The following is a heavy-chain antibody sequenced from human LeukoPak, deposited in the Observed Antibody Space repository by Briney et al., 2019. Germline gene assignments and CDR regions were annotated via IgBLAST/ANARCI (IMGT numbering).Heavy chain of an antibody. CDR3: TRAPSAGSWFDP. Sequence: GGSLRLSCAASGFTFSDHYMDWVRQAPGKGLEWVGRIRIKANSYSTDYAASVKGRFTISRDDSKNSVYLQMNSLKTEDTAIYYCTRAPSAGSWFDPWGQGTLVTVSS. CDR1: GFTFSDHY. V-gene: IGHV3-72*01. J-gene: IGHJ5*02. D-gene: IGHD3-10*01. CDR2: IRIKANSYST.